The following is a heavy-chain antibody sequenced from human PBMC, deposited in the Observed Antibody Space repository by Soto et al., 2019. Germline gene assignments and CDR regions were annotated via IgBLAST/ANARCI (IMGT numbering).Heavy chain of an antibody. CDR2: INPGGGSP. CDR1: GFSFSTYT. D-gene: IGHD2-2*01. CDR3: TKARCSTANCYVPDY. V-gene: IGHV3-23*01. J-gene: IGHJ4*02. Sequence: GGSLRLSCTASGFSFSTYTMSWVRQAPGKGLEWVSSINPGGGSPSYADSVLGRVTIARDNPRNTLYLQMISLRAEDTAIYYCTKARCSTANCYVPDYWGQGALVTVSS.